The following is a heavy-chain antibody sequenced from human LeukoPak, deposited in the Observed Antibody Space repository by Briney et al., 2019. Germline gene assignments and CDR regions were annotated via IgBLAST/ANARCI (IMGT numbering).Heavy chain of an antibody. J-gene: IGHJ4*02. V-gene: IGHV3-23*01. CDR2: ISGSGGNT. D-gene: IGHD2/OR15-2a*01. Sequence: GGSLRLSCAASGFTFSSYAMSWVGQAPGKGLEWVSGISGSGGNTYYADSVRGRFTISRDNAKKALYLQMNSLRAEDTAVYYCAKKGWEDGLDHTPYLLYYFDYWGQGTLVTASS. CDR3: AKKGWEDGLDHTPYLLYYFDY. CDR1: GFTFSSYA.